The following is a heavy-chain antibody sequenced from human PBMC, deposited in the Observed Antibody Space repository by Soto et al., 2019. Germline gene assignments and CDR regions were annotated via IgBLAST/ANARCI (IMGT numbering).Heavy chain of an antibody. J-gene: IGHJ6*02. Sequence: SVKVSCKASGFTFTSSSVQWVRQARGQRLEWIGWIVVGSGNTNYAQKFQERVTITRDMSTSTAYMELSSLRSEDTAVYYCAAEYYDSSGYVSYYGMDVWGQGTTVTVSS. D-gene: IGHD3-22*01. CDR3: AAEYYDSSGYVSYYGMDV. V-gene: IGHV1-58*01. CDR2: IVVGSGNT. CDR1: GFTFTSSS.